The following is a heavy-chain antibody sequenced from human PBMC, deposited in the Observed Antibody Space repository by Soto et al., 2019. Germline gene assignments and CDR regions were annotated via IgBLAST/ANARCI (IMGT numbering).Heavy chain of an antibody. D-gene: IGHD2-15*01. CDR2: ISYDGSNK. J-gene: IGHJ4*02. CDR1: GFTFSSYG. V-gene: IGHV3-30*18. Sequence: QVQLVESGGGVVQPGRSLRLSCAASGFTFSSYGMHWVRQAPGKGLEWVAVISYDGSNKYYADYVKGRFTISRDNSKNTLYHQMNSLRAEDTAVYYCAKDQGSGLPADYFDYWGQGTLVTVSS. CDR3: AKDQGSGLPADYFDY.